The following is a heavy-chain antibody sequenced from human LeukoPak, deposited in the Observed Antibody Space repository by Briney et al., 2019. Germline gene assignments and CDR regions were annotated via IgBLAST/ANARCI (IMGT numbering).Heavy chain of an antibody. CDR3: AKDLELRFLEWLRPFDY. CDR2: ISGSGGST. V-gene: IGHV3-23*01. CDR1: GFTFSSYA. Sequence: GGSLRLSCAASGFTFSSYAMSWVRQAPGKGLEWVSAISGSGGSTYYADSVKGRVTISRDNSKNTLYLQMNSLRAEDTAVYYCAKDLELRFLEWLRPFDYWGQGTLVTVSS. D-gene: IGHD3-3*01. J-gene: IGHJ4*02.